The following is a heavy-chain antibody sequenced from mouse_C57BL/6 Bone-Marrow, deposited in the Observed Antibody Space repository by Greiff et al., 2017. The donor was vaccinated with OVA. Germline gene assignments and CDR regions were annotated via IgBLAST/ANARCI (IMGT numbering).Heavy chain of an antibody. D-gene: IGHD2-3*01. CDR3: ARDPLYDDYYVGYFDY. CDR2: INPNNGGT. J-gene: IGHJ2*01. CDR1: GYTFTDYY. V-gene: IGHV1-26*01. Sequence: EVQLQQSGPELVKPGASVKISCKASGYTFTDYYMNWVKQSHGKSLEWIGDINPNNGGTSYNQKFKGKATLTVDKYSSTAYMELRSLTSEDSAVYFCARDPLYDDYYVGYFDYWGQGTTLTVSS.